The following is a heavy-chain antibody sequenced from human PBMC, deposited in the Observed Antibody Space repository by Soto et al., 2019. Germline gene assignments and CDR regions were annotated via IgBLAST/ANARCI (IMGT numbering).Heavy chain of an antibody. V-gene: IGHV3-33*01. CDR2: IWYDGSNK. J-gene: IGHJ6*02. CDR1: WVTLRSYG. CDR3: AIEVAYDDYRFAMDV. D-gene: IGHD4-17*01. Sequence: GGALRPSCAASWVTLRSYGIHWGRQAPGKGREWVAVIWYDGSNKYYADSVKGRLTISRDNPKNTLYLQMNSLRAEDTAVYYCAIEVAYDDYRFAMDVCGQGSTVTVSS.